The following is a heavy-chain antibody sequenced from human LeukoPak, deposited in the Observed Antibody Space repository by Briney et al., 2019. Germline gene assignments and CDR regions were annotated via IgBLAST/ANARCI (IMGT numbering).Heavy chain of an antibody. J-gene: IGHJ4*02. Sequence: SETLSLTCTVSGGSISSYYWSWIRQPPGKGLEWIGYIYTSGSTNCNPSLKSRVTISVDTSKNQFSLKLSSVTAADTAVYYCATTPFNWNYVYFDYWGQGTLVTVSS. D-gene: IGHD1-7*01. V-gene: IGHV4-4*09. CDR1: GGSISSYY. CDR3: ATTPFNWNYVYFDY. CDR2: IYTSGST.